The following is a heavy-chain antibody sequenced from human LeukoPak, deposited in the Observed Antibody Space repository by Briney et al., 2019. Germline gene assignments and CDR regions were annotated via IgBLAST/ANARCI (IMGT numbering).Heavy chain of an antibody. Sequence: GGSLRLSCAASGFTFSSYSMNWVRQAPGKGLEWVSSISSSSSYIYYADSVKGRFTISRDNAKSSLYLQMNSLRAEDTAVYYCARDAGVHSSSSFDYWGQGTLVTVSS. CDR1: GFTFSSYS. V-gene: IGHV3-21*01. CDR3: ARDAGVHSSSSFDY. D-gene: IGHD6-6*01. CDR2: ISSSSSYI. J-gene: IGHJ4*02.